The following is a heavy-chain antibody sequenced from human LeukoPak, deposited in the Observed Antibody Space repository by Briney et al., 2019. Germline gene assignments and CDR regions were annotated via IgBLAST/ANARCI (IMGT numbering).Heavy chain of an antibody. CDR1: GGSISTGTYY. Sequence: PSETLSLTCTVSGGSISTGTYYWSWIRQPAGKGLEWIGRIYTTGTTNYNPSLKSRVTMSLDTSKNQFSLRLTSVTAADTAVYYCAKLLYYYDSSQPYWGQGTLVTVSS. J-gene: IGHJ4*02. CDR3: AKLLYYYDSSQPY. V-gene: IGHV4-61*02. D-gene: IGHD3-22*01. CDR2: IYTTGTT.